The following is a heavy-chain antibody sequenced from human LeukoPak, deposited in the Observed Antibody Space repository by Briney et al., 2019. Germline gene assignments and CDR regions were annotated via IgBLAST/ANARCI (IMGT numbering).Heavy chain of an antibody. CDR3: ARDHGDYQDGLDY. D-gene: IGHD4-11*01. V-gene: IGHV1-2*04. J-gene: IGHJ4*02. Sequence: ASVKVSCKASGYTFTGYYMHWVRQAPGQGLEWMGWINPNSGGTNYAQKFQGWVTMTRDTSISTAYMELSRLRSDDTAVYYCARDHGDYQDGLDYWGQGTPVTVSS. CDR2: INPNSGGT. CDR1: GYTFTGYY.